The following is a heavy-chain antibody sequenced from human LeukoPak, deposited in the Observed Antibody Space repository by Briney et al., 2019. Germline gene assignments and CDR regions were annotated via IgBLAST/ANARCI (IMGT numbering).Heavy chain of an antibody. CDR2: ISYSGRT. V-gene: IGHV4-39*07. CDR1: GDSISGSTYY. Sequence: SETLSLTCTVSGDSISGSTYYWGWIRQPPRKGREWIGSISYSGRTYNTPSLRSRVTMSVDTSKNQFFLKLSSMTAADTAVYYCARIHSYYYYMDVWGKGTTVTVSS. CDR3: ARIHSYYYYMDV. J-gene: IGHJ6*03.